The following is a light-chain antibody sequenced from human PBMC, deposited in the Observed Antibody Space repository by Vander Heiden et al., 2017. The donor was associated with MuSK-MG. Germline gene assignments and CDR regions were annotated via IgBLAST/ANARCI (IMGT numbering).Light chain of an antibody. CDR2: KDS. V-gene: IGLV3-25*03. Sequence: ELTQPPSVSVSPGQTARITCSGRALPNQYVYWYQQKPGQAPVLVIYKDSERPSGIPERFSGSSSGTTVTLTISGVQAEDEADYYCQSADRDGISYVFGSGTKVTVL. CDR3: QSADRDGISYV. CDR1: ALPNQY. J-gene: IGLJ1*01.